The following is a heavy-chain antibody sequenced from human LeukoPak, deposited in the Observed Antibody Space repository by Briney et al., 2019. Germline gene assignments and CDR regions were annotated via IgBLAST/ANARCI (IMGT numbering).Heavy chain of an antibody. CDR3: ARDMRASNEYSGYDLFDY. CDR1: GGSISSHY. CDR2: IYYSGST. V-gene: IGHV4-59*11. D-gene: IGHD5-12*01. Sequence: SETLSLTCTVSGGSISSHYWSWSRQPPGKGLEWIGDIYYSGSTNSNPSLKSRGTISLDTSKTQFSPKLCSVTAADTAVYYCARDMRASNEYSGYDLFDYWGQGTLVTVSS. J-gene: IGHJ4*02.